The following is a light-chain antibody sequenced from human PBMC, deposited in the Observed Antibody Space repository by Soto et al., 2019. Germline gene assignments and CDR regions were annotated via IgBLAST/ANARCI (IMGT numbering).Light chain of an antibody. CDR2: VNSGGSH. J-gene: IGLJ7*01. CDR1: SGHSNYA. V-gene: IGLV4-69*01. Sequence: QSVLTQSPSASASLGASVKLTCTLSSGHSNYAIAWHQQQPEKGPRYLMKVNSGGSHIKGDGIPDRFSGSSSGAERYLFISSLQSEDEADYYGQTWGTGSASVVFGGGTQLTVL. CDR3: QTWGTGSASVV.